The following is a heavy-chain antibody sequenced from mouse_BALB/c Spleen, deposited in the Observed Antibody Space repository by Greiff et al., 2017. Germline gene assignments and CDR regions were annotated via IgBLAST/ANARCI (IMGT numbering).Heavy chain of an antibody. CDR3: ARRAARASWFAY. V-gene: IGHV3-2*02. D-gene: IGHD3-1*01. J-gene: IGHJ3*01. Sequence: EVMLVESGPGLVKPSQSLSLTCTVTGYSITSDYAWNWIRQFPGNKLEWMGYISYSGSTSYNPSLKSRISITRDTSKNQFFLQLNSVTTEDTATYYCARRAARASWFAYWGQGTLVTVSA. CDR2: ISYSGST. CDR1: GYSITSDYA.